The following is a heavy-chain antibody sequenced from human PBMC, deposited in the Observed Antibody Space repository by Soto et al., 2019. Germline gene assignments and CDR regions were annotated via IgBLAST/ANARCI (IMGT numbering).Heavy chain of an antibody. V-gene: IGHV4-59*01. CDR3: ARGYSSSWYVPTYFDY. J-gene: IGHJ4*02. CDR2: IYYSGST. Sequence: PSETLSLTCTVSGGSISSYYWSWIRQPPGKGLEWIGYIYYSGSTNYNPSLKSRVTISVDTSKNQFSLKLSSVTAADTAVYYCARGYSSSWYVPTYFDYWGQGTLVTVSS. CDR1: GGSISSYY. D-gene: IGHD6-13*01.